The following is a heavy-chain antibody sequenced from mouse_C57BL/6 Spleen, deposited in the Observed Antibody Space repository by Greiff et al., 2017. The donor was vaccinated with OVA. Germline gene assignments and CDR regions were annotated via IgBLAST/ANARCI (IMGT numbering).Heavy chain of an antibody. Sequence: VQLQQSGAELVRPGASVTLSCKASGYTFTDYEMHWVKQTPVHGLEWIGAIDPETGGTAYNQKFKGKAILTADKSSSTAYMELRSLTSEDSAVYYCTRDLLITTVVAKYFDVWGTGTTVTVSS. V-gene: IGHV1-15*01. J-gene: IGHJ1*03. D-gene: IGHD1-1*01. CDR3: TRDLLITTVVAKYFDV. CDR1: GYTFTDYE. CDR2: IDPETGGT.